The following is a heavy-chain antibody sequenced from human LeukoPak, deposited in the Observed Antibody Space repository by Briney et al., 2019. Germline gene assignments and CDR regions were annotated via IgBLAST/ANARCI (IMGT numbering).Heavy chain of an antibody. D-gene: IGHD5-12*01. CDR1: GGSFSGYY. CDR2: INHSGST. Sequence: PSETLSLTCAVYGGSFSGYYWSWIRQPPGKGLEWIGEINHSGSTNYNPSLKSRVTITVDTSKNQFSLKLSSVTAADTAVYYCARIMVANPFDYWGQGTLVTVSS. CDR3: ARIMVANPFDY. V-gene: IGHV4-34*01. J-gene: IGHJ4*02.